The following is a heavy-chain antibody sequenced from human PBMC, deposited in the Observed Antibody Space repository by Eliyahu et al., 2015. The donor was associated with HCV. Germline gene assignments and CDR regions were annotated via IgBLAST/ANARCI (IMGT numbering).Heavy chain of an antibody. V-gene: IGHV1-46*04. CDR3: ARDLRTVLWFGELVYYYGMDV. CDR2: INPSGGST. J-gene: IGHJ6*02. Sequence: QVQLVQSGAEVKKPGASVKVSCKASGYTFXSYYMHWVRQAPGQGLEWMGIINPSGGSTSYAQKLQGRVTMTRDTSTSTVYMELSSLRSEDTAVYYCARDLRTVLWFGELVYYYGMDVWGQGTTVTVSS. CDR1: GYTFXSYY. D-gene: IGHD3-10*01.